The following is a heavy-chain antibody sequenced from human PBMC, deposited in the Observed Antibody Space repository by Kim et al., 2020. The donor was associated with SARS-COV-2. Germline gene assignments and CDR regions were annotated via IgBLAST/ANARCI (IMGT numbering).Heavy chain of an antibody. CDR1: GGSFSGYY. V-gene: IGHV4-34*01. Sequence: SETLSLTCAVYGGSFSGYYWSWIRQPPGKGLEWIGEINHSGSTNYNPSLKSRVTISVDTSKNQFSLKLSSVTAADTAVYYCARGTTVSRGWFDPWGQGTLVTVSS. CDR2: INHSGST. J-gene: IGHJ5*02. D-gene: IGHD4-17*01. CDR3: ARGTTVSRGWFDP.